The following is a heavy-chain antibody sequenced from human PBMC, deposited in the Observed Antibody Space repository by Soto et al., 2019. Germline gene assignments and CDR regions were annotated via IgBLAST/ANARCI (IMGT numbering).Heavy chain of an antibody. J-gene: IGHJ3*02. D-gene: IGHD1-1*01. CDR3: ARTTDMKPFDI. CDR1: VGSISGGDYY. Sequence: SETLSLTCTVSVGSISGGDYYWSWIRQPPGKGLEWIGFVYDSGTKYYNPSLKSRVTISVDTSKNQFSLNLSSVTAADTAVYYCARTTDMKPFDIWGQGTMVTVSS. V-gene: IGHV4-30-4*01. CDR2: VYDSGTK.